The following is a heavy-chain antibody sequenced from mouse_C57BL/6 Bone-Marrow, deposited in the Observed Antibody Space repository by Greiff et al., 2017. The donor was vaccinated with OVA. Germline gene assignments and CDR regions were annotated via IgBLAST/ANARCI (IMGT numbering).Heavy chain of an antibody. J-gene: IGHJ3*01. Sequence: EVMLVESGGDLVKPGGSLKLSCAASGFTFSSYGMSWVRQTPDKRLEWVATISSGGSYTYYPDSVKGRFTISRDNAKNTLYLQRSSLKEEDTAMYYCARRAQAPFAYWGQGTLVTVSA. CDR3: ARRAQAPFAY. CDR2: ISSGGSYT. CDR1: GFTFSSYG. D-gene: IGHD3-2*02. V-gene: IGHV5-6*02.